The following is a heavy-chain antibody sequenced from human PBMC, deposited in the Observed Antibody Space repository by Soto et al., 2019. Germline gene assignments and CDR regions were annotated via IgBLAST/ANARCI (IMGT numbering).Heavy chain of an antibody. CDR1: GFHFSRHG. CDR2: IWSDGSKE. CDR3: ARDQVWPANGLEV. V-gene: IGHV3-33*01. Sequence: QAQLVESGGGVVQPGRSLRLSCAASGFHFSRHGVHWVRQAPGRGLEWVAVIWSDGSKEYYADSVKGRFTISRDNPKNTVFLQMNSLRRGDTAVYYGARDQVWPANGLEVWGQGTTVIVSS. D-gene: IGHD2-15*01. J-gene: IGHJ6*02.